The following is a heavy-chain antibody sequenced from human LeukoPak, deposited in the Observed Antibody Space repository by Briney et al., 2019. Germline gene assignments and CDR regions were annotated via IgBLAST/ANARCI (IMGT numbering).Heavy chain of an antibody. CDR1: GFTFSSYW. CDR3: ARDRRYYDSSGYIQNAFGI. J-gene: IGHJ3*02. Sequence: GGSLRLSCAASGFTFSSYWMHWVRQAPGKGLVWVSRINSDESSTDYADSVKGRFTISRDNAKNSLYLQMNSLRAEDTAVYYCARDRRYYDSSGYIQNAFGIWGQGTMVTVSS. CDR2: INSDESST. D-gene: IGHD3-22*01. V-gene: IGHV3-74*01.